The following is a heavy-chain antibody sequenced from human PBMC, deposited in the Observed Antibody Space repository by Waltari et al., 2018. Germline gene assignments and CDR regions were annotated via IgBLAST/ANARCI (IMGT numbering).Heavy chain of an antibody. CDR2: INAGDGNT. D-gene: IGHD6-6*01. Sequence: QVQLVQSGAEVKKPGASVKVSCKASGYNFTSYAMHWVRQAPGQRLEWMGWINAGDGNTKYSQRVHGKVTITRNTSASTAYMELCSLRSEDTAVYYCARDPYSSSRPTSGFDPWGQGTLVTVSS. V-gene: IGHV1-3*01. J-gene: IGHJ5*02. CDR3: ARDPYSSSRPTSGFDP. CDR1: GYNFTSYA.